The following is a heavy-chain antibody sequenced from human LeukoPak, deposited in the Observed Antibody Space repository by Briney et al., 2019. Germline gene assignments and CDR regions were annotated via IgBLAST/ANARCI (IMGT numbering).Heavy chain of an antibody. D-gene: IGHD2-2*01. Sequence: SETLSLTCAVYGGSFSGYYWSWIRQPPGKGLEWIGEINHSGSTNYNPSLKSRVTISVDTSKNQFSLKLSSVTAADTAVYYCARSQDIVVVPAARRGNWFDPWGQGTLVTVSS. J-gene: IGHJ5*02. CDR2: INHSGST. V-gene: IGHV4-34*01. CDR1: GGSFSGYY. CDR3: ARSQDIVVVPAARRGNWFDP.